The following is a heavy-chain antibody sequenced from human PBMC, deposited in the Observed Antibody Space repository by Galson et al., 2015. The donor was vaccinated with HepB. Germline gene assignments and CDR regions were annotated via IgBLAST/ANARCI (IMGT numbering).Heavy chain of an antibody. CDR1: GFSLSTTGMS. CDR3: ARISIDSSGFLFDY. CDR2: IDWDDDK. D-gene: IGHD3-22*01. V-gene: IGHV2-70*11. J-gene: IGHJ4*02. Sequence: PALVKPTQTLTLTCTFSGFSLSTTGMSVSWIRQPPGKALEWLARIDWDDDKYYSTSLKTRLTISKDTSKNQVVLTMTNMDPVDTATYYCARISIDSSGFLFDYWGQGTLVTVSS.